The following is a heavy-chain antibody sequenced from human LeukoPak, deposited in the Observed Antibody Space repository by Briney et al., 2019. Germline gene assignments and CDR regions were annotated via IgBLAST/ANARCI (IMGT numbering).Heavy chain of an antibody. CDR1: GGSFSGYY. J-gene: IGHJ6*04. CDR3: ARHATTLRFLGSMDV. Sequence: SETLSLTCAVYGGSFSGYYWSWIRQPPGKGLEWIGEINHSGSTNYNPSLKSRVTISVDTSKNQFSLKLSSVTAADTAVYYCARHATTLRFLGSMDVWGKGTTVTVSS. CDR2: INHSGST. D-gene: IGHD3-3*01. V-gene: IGHV4-34*01.